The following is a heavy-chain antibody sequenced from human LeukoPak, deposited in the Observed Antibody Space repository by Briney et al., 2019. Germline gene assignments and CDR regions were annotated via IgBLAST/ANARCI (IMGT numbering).Heavy chain of an antibody. CDR3: ARDKGTIAVAGFWYFDL. CDR1: GGSISSSNW. D-gene: IGHD6-19*01. CDR2: IYHSGGT. J-gene: IGHJ2*01. Sequence: SGTLSLTCAVSGGSISSSNWWSWVRPPPGKGLEWIGEIYHSGGTNYNPSLKSRVTISVDKSKNQFSLKLSSVTAADTAVYYCARDKGTIAVAGFWYFDLWGRGTLVTVSS. V-gene: IGHV4-4*02.